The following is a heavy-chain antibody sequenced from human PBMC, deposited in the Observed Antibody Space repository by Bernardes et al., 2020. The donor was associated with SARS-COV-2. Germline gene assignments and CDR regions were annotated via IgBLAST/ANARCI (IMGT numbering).Heavy chain of an antibody. J-gene: IGHJ6*02. CDR3: ARTPHDFWSGYYTRGLDV. V-gene: IGHV5-10-1*01. D-gene: IGHD3-3*01. Sequence: GESLKISCKGSGYSFTSYWISWVRQLPGKGLEWMGRIDPSDSYTNYSPSFQGHVTISADKSISTAYLQWSSLKASGTAMYYCARTPHDFWSGYYTRGLDVWGQGTTVTVSS. CDR2: IDPSDSYT. CDR1: GYSFTSYW.